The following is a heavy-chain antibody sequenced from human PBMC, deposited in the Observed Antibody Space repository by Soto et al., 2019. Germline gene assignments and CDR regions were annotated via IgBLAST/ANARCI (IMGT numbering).Heavy chain of an antibody. J-gene: IGHJ2*01. V-gene: IGHV4-30-2*01. CDR3: ARGGADYSFRYLDG. CDR1: GGSIVRGGFC. D-gene: IGHD4-4*01. CDR2: IYHNGNS. Sequence: QLRLQVSGSGLVKPSQTLSLTCTVSGGSIVRGGFCWTWIRQAPGQGLESIVYIYHNGNSYLNPSLTSRVTLSVDKSKNQFSLKLTSVTAADTAVYYCARGGADYSFRYLDGWGRCALVTVS.